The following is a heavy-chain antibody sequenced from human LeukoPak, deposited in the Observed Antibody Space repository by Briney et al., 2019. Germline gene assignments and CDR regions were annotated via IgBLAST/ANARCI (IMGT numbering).Heavy chain of an antibody. J-gene: IGHJ4*02. CDR3: AREGTDIDY. CDR2: TYHRSKWYN. Sequence: SPTLSRTRAIPGDRVSSNSAAWNWVRQSPSRGLEWLGRTYHRSKWYNDYAVSVKSRITINPDTSKNQFSLQLNSVTPEDTAVYYCAREGTDIDYWGQGTLVTVSS. V-gene: IGHV6-1*01. CDR1: GDRVSSNSAA. D-gene: IGHD2-8*02.